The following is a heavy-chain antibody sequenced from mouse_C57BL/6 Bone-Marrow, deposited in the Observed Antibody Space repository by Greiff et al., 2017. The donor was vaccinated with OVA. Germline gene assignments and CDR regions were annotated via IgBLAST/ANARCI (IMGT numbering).Heavy chain of an antibody. CDR2: IYPGSGST. CDR3: AKGIYYYGSSGY. CDR1: GYTFTSYW. D-gene: IGHD1-1*01. V-gene: IGHV1-55*01. Sequence: QVQLQQPGAELVKPGASVKMSCKASGYTFTSYWITWVKQRPGQGLEWIGDIYPGSGSTNYNEKFKSKATLTVDTSSSTAYMQLSSLTSEDSAVYYCAKGIYYYGSSGYCGQGTTLTVSS. J-gene: IGHJ2*01.